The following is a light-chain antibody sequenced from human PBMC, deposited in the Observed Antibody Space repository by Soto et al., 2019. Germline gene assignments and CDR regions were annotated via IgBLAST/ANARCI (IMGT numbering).Light chain of an antibody. Sequence: DIQMTQSPSSLSASVGDRVIITCRASQSISNYANWYQQKPGKAPKLLIYATSSLQSGVPSRFSGSGSGTNFTLTISSLQPEDFAIYYCQQTYSGPQTFGQGTKLE. J-gene: IGKJ2*01. V-gene: IGKV1-39*01. CDR1: QSISNY. CDR2: ATS. CDR3: QQTYSGPQT.